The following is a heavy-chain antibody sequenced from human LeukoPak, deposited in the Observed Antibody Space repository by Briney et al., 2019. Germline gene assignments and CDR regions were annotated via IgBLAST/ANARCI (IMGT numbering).Heavy chain of an antibody. J-gene: IGHJ3*02. Sequence: GSSVKVSCKASVGTFSSYAISWVRQAPGQGLEWMGGIIPIFGTANYAQKFQGRVTITTDESTSTAYMELSSLRSEDTAVYYCARDGRGDGDNGAYDAFDIWGQGTMVTVSS. D-gene: IGHD4-17*01. V-gene: IGHV1-69*05. CDR3: ARDGRGDGDNGAYDAFDI. CDR2: IIPIFGTA. CDR1: VGTFSSYA.